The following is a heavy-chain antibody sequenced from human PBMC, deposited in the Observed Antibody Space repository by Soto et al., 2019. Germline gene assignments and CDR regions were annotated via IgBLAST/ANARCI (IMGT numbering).Heavy chain of an antibody. CDR2: IYYSGST. J-gene: IGHJ5*02. CDR3: ARHGDYLGNRFAP. D-gene: IGHD4-17*01. CDR1: GGSISSSGYY. V-gene: IGHV4-39*01. Sequence: SETLSLTCTGSGGSISSSGYYGGWIRQPPGKGLEWIGSIYYSGSTYYNPSLESRVTISVDTSKNQFSLKLSSVTAADTAVYYCARHGDYLGNRFAPWAQGTPVPVSS.